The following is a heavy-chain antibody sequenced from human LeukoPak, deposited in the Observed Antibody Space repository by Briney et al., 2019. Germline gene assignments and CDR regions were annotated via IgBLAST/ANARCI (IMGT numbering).Heavy chain of an antibody. CDR3: AGEARWLLRYFDY. D-gene: IGHD5-24*01. CDR2: INHSGST. V-gene: IGHV4-34*01. J-gene: IGHJ4*02. Sequence: SETLSLTCAVYGGSFSGYYWSWIRQPPGKGLEWIGEINHSGSTNYNPSLKSRVTISVDTSKNQFSLKLSSVTAADTAVYYCAGEARWLLRYFDYWGQGTLVTVSS. CDR1: GGSFSGYY.